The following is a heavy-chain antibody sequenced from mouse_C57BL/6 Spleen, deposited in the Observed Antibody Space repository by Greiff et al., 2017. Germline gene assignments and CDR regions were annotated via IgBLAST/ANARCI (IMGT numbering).Heavy chain of an antibody. Sequence: QVQLQQSGAELVRPGASVTLSCKASGYTFTDYEMHWVKQTPVHGLEWIGAIDPETGGTAYNQKFKGKAILTADKSSSTAYMVLRSLTADDSAVYYCTIYYSNFYAIDYWGQGTSVTVSS. J-gene: IGHJ4*01. D-gene: IGHD2-5*01. CDR3: TIYYSNFYAIDY. CDR1: GYTFTDYE. V-gene: IGHV1-15*01. CDR2: IDPETGGT.